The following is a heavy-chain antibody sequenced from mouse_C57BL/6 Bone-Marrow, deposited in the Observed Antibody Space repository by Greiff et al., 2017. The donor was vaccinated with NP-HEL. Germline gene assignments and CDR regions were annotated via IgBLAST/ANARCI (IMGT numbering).Heavy chain of an antibody. D-gene: IGHD2-2*01. V-gene: IGHV5-4*01. CDR3: ARVTHMVTTRDYYFDY. Sequence: EVQRVESGGGLVKPGGSLKLSCAASGFTFSSYAMSWVRQTPEKRLEWVATISDGGSYTYYPDNVKGRFTISRDNAKNNLYLQMSHLKSEDTAMYYCARVTHMVTTRDYYFDYWGQGTTLTVSS. CDR1: GFTFSSYA. J-gene: IGHJ2*01. CDR2: ISDGGSYT.